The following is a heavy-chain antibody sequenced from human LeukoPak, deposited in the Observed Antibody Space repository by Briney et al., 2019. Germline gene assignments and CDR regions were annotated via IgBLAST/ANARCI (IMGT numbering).Heavy chain of an antibody. V-gene: IGHV1-69*05. D-gene: IGHD2-15*01. CDR1: GYTFTTYG. CDR2: IIPIFGTA. CDR3: TRVVVVAATESHFDY. Sequence: SVKVSCKTSGYTFTTYGISWVRQAPGQGLEWMGGIIPIFGTANYAQKFQGRVTITTDESTSTAYMELSSLRSEDTAVYYCTRVVVVAATESHFDYWGQGTLVTVSS. J-gene: IGHJ4*02.